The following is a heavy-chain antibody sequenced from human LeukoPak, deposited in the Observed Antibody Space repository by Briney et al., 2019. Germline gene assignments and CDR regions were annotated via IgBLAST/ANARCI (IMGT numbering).Heavy chain of an antibody. D-gene: IGHD5-18*01. V-gene: IGHV1-69*04. J-gene: IGHJ4*02. CDR3: ATSRQLWLQSGPY. Sequence: SVKVSCKASGGTFSSYAISWVRQAPGQGLEWMGRIIPILGIANYAQKFQGRVTITADKSTSTAYMELSSLRSEDTAVYYCATSRQLWLQSGPYWGQGTLVTVSS. CDR2: IIPILGIA. CDR1: GGTFSSYA.